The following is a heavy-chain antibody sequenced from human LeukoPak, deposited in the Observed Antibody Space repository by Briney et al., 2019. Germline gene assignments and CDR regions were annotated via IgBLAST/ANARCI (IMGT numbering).Heavy chain of an antibody. CDR1: GGSISSSSYY. D-gene: IGHD6-19*01. V-gene: IGHV4-39*01. CDR3: ARSDPFTIMAVAGTTFDY. Sequence: SETLSLTCTVSGGSISSSSYYWGWIRQPPGKGLEWIGSIYYSGSTYYNPSLKSRVTISVDTSKNQFSLKLSSVTAADTAVYYCARSDPFTIMAVAGTTFDYWGQGTLVTVSS. J-gene: IGHJ4*02. CDR2: IYYSGST.